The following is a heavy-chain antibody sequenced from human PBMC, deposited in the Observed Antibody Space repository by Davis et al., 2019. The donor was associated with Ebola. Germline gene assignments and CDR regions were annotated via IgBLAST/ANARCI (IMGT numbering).Heavy chain of an antibody. CDR1: GFTFSSYG. V-gene: IGHV3-33*01. CDR2: IWYDGSNK. Sequence: GGSLRLSCAASGFTFSSYGMHWVRQAPGKGLEWVAVIWYDGSNKYYADSVKGRFTISRDNSKNTLYLQMNSLKTEDTAVYYCTTDPPHYSNSGQGTLVTVSS. D-gene: IGHD4-11*01. J-gene: IGHJ4*02. CDR3: TTDPPHYSN.